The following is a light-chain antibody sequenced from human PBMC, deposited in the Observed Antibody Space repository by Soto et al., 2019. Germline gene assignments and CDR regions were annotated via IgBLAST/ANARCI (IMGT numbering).Light chain of an antibody. CDR1: SSNIGGNS. CDR2: ADN. CDR3: GAWDSSLSAYV. V-gene: IGLV1-51*01. J-gene: IGLJ1*01. Sequence: QSVMTQPPSVSAAPGQKVTISCSGSSSNIGGNSVSWYQQLPGTAPKLLLYADNKRPSGSPDRFSGFKSGTAATLGITGFQTGDEADYYCGAWDSSLSAYVFGTGTKLTVL.